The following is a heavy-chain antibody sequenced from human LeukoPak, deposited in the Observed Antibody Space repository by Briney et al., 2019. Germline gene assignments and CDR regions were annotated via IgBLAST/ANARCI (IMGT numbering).Heavy chain of an antibody. Sequence: PRGSLRLSCATSGSTFYNYAMSWVRQAPGKGLEWVSAMSGNAINTYYVGSVKGRFTMSRDYSKNTLYLQMNSLRGEDTAVYYCTRSDWFDPWGQGNLVTVSS. V-gene: IGHV3-23*01. J-gene: IGHJ5*02. CDR1: GSTFYNYA. CDR2: MSGNAINT. CDR3: TRSDWFDP.